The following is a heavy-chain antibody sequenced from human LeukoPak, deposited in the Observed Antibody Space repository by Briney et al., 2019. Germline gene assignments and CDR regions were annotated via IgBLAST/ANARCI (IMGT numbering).Heavy chain of an antibody. CDR1: GGSFSGYY. V-gene: IGHV4-34*01. J-gene: IGHJ3*02. Sequence: SETLSLTCAVYGGSFSGYYWSWIRQPPGKGLEWIGEINHSGSTNYNPSLKSGVTIAVDTSKKQFSLKLSSVTAADTPVYYCARGGYSGYEYAFDIWGQGTMVTVSS. D-gene: IGHD5-12*01. CDR2: INHSGST. CDR3: ARGGYSGYEYAFDI.